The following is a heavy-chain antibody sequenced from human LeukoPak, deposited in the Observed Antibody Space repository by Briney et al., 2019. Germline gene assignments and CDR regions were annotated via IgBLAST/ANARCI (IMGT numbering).Heavy chain of an antibody. D-gene: IGHD3-9*01. CDR1: GFTFDDYA. CDR3: AGLYYDILTGYYI. V-gene: IGHV3-9*01. J-gene: IGHJ4*02. Sequence: GGSLRLSCAASGFTFDDYAMHWVRQAPGKGLEWVSGISWNSGSIGYADSVKGRFTISRDNAKNSLYLQMNSLRAEDTAVYYCAGLYYDILTGYYIWGQGTLVTVSS. CDR2: ISWNSGSI.